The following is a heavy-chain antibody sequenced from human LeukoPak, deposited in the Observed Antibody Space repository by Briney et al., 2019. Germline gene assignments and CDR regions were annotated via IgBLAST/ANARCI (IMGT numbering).Heavy chain of an antibody. CDR1: GGTFSSYA. CDR3: ARGRLTGDISNYYYYMDV. D-gene: IGHD7-27*01. Sequence: GASVKVSCKASGGTFSSYAISWVRQAPGQGLEWMGGIFPIFGTANYAQKFQGRVTITADESTSTAYMELSSLRSEDTAVYYRARGRLTGDISNYYYYMDVWGKGTTVTVSS. CDR2: IFPIFGTA. V-gene: IGHV1-69*13. J-gene: IGHJ6*03.